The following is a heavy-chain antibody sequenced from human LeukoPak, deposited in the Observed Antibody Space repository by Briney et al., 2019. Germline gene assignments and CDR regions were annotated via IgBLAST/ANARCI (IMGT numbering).Heavy chain of an antibody. Sequence: GGSLRLSCAASGFTFSGYGMHWVRQPPGKGLEWVAVIWSDGSNKYYEDSVKRRFTISRDNSKNTLYLQMNRLRAGDTAVYYCARAIYSSYHYFDYWGQGTLVTVSS. CDR2: IWSDGSNK. CDR3: ARAIYSSYHYFDY. J-gene: IGHJ4*02. V-gene: IGHV3-33*01. D-gene: IGHD5-12*01. CDR1: GFTFSGYG.